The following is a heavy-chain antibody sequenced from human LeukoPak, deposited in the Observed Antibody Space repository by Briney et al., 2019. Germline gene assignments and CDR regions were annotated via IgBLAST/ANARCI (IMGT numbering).Heavy chain of an antibody. CDR3: ATGYEESPMTFYL. CDR2: INWDGGTT. J-gene: IGHJ4*02. D-gene: IGHD3-22*01. CDR1: GFVFEEST. Sequence: GGSLRLTCAASGFVFEESTMHWVRQAPGKGLEWVSVINWDGGTTHYAGSVKGRFTISRDTSKNTLYLQLNSLTSDDTALYYCATGYEESPMTFYLGGQGTLVSVPS. V-gene: IGHV3-43*01.